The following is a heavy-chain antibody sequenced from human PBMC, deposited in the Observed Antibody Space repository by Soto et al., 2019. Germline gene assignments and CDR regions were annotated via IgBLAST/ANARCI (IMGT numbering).Heavy chain of an antibody. V-gene: IGHV3-48*01. J-gene: IGHJ4*02. CDR2: ISSSSGTI. Sequence: GGSLRLSCAASGFTFSSYSMNWVRQAPGKGLKWISYISSSSGTIFYADSVEGRITITRDNAKNLLYLLMNTLRAEDTAVYYCARDNDGAQYASSENDFWGQGT. D-gene: IGHD6-13*01. CDR3: ARDNDGAQYASSENDF. CDR1: GFTFSSYS.